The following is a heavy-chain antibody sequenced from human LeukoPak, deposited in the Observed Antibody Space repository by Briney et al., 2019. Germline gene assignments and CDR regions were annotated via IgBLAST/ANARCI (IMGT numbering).Heavy chain of an antibody. CDR2: ISSSSSYI. V-gene: IGHV3-21*01. J-gene: IGHJ4*02. CDR3: ARRSGVRGVIITEGSYYFDY. CDR1: GFTFSSYS. Sequence: GGSLRLSCAASGFTFSSYSMNWVRQAPGKGLEWVSSISSSSSYINYADSVKGRFTISRDNAKNSLYLQMNSLRAEDTAVYYCARRSGVRGVIITEGSYYFDYWGQGTLDTVSS. D-gene: IGHD3-10*01.